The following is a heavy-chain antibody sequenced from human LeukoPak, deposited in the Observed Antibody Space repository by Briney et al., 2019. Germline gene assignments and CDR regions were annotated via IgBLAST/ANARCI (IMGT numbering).Heavy chain of an antibody. D-gene: IGHD3-10*01. CDR3: ARDSGPVLWFGEYGNYMDV. Sequence: SVKVSCKASGGSFSSYAISWVRQAPGQGLEWMGGIIPIFGTANYAQKFQGRVTITADKSTSTAYMELSSLRSEDTAVYYCARDSGPVLWFGEYGNYMDVWGKGTTVTVSS. CDR1: GGSFSSYA. V-gene: IGHV1-69*06. J-gene: IGHJ6*03. CDR2: IIPIFGTA.